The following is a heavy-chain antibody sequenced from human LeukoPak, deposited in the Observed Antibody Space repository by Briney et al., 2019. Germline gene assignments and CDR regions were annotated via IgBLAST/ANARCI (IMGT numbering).Heavy chain of an antibody. D-gene: IGHD3-10*01. CDR2: IGSHGDGT. CDR1: GFIFSSFP. CDR3: ARDLYYYLSGSMDV. V-gene: IGHV3-64*01. Sequence: QPGGSLRLSCAASGFIFSSFPMHWVRQAPGKGLEYVSAIGSHGDGTYYANSVKGRFTISRDNSKKTVYLQMGSLTAEDMAVYYCARDLYYYLSGSMDVWGQGTTVTVSS. J-gene: IGHJ6*02.